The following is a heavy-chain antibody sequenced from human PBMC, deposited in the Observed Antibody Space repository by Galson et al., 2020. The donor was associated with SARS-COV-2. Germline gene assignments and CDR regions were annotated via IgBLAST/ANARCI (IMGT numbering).Heavy chain of an antibody. J-gene: IGHJ3*02. V-gene: IGHV3-7*01. D-gene: IGHD3-22*01. CDR1: GFTFSSYS. Sequence: GGSLRLSCAASGFTFSSYSMSWVRQAPGKGLEWVANIKQDGSEKYYVDSVKGRFTISRDNAKNSLYLQMNSLRAEDTAVYYCARNYYDSSGYFDAFDIWGQGTMVTVSS. CDR2: IKQDGSEK. CDR3: ARNYYDSSGYFDAFDI.